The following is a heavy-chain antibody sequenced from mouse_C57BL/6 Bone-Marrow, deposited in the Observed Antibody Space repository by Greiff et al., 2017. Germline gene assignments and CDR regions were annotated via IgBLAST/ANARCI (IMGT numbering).Heavy chain of an antibody. Sequence: EVQVVESGGGLVQSGRSLRLSCATSGFTFSDFYMEWVRQAPGKGLEWIAASRNKANDYTTEYSASVKGRFIVSRDTSQSILYLQMNALRAEDTAIYYCASLYDGGAMDYWGQGTSVTVSS. CDR1: GFTFSDFY. CDR2: SRNKANDYTT. V-gene: IGHV7-1*01. J-gene: IGHJ4*01. D-gene: IGHD2-3*01. CDR3: ASLYDGGAMDY.